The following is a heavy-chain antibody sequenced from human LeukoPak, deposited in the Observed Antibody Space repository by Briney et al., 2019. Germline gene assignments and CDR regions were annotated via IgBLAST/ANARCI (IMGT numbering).Heavy chain of an antibody. D-gene: IGHD6-19*01. CDR1: GNYW. V-gene: IGHV3-74*01. CDR3: ARDLRSSGWYYFDF. J-gene: IGHJ4*02. Sequence: PGGSLRLSCAASGNYWMHWVRQAPGKGLVWVSHINSDGSWTSYADSVKGRFTISRDNAKNSLYLQMNSLRAEDTAVYYCARDLRSSGWYYFDFWGQGTLVTVSS. CDR2: INSDGSWT.